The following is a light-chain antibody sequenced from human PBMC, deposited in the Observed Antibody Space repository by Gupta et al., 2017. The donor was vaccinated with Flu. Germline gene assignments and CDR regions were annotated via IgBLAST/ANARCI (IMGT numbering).Light chain of an antibody. CDR2: AAS. CDR3: QQSYSIPLT. Sequence: IQLLQSLSTLSASVGDRVTITCRASQSISTYLSWYQQKPGKAPNLLIYAASTLRSGVPSGFSGSGSGTDFTLTISSLHPEDFATYYCQQSYSIPLTFGQGTKVEIK. V-gene: IGKV1-39*01. CDR1: QSISTY. J-gene: IGKJ1*01.